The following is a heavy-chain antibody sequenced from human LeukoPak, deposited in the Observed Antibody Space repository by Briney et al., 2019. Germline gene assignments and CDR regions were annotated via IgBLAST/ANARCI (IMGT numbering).Heavy chain of an antibody. CDR2: IYYSGIA. Sequence: SETLSLTCTVSGGSNSGSHDYWGWIRQPPGKGLEWIGNIYYSGIAHYNPSVKSRVTISVDTSKNQFSLKLSSVTAADTAVYYCARLRINDAFDIWGQGTIVAVSS. J-gene: IGHJ3*02. CDR1: GGSNSGSHDY. V-gene: IGHV4-39*01. CDR3: ARLRINDAFDI. D-gene: IGHD3-16*01.